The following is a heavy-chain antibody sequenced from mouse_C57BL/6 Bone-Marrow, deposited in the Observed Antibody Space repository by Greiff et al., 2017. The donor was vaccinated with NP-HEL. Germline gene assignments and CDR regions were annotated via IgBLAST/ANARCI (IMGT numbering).Heavy chain of an antibody. CDR3: ARHEDRDYDGSYWYFDV. CDR2: FYPGSGSI. CDR1: GYTFTEYT. Sequence: QVQLKQSGAELVKPGASVKLSCKASGYTFTEYTIHWVKQRSGQGLEWIGWFYPGSGSIKYNEKFKDKATLTADKSSSTVYMELSRLTSEDSAVYFCARHEDRDYDGSYWYFDVWGTGTTVTVSS. D-gene: IGHD2-4*01. V-gene: IGHV1-62-2*01. J-gene: IGHJ1*03.